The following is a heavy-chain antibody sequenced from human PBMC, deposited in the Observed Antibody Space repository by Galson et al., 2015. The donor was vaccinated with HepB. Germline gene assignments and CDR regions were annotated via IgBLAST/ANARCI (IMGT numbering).Heavy chain of an antibody. D-gene: IGHD2-8*01. J-gene: IGHJ4*02. CDR3: ARDVLYCTNGVCHRFDY. CDR2: ISSSSSYI. CDR1: GSTFSSYS. Sequence: SLRLSCAASGSTFSSYSMNWVRQAPGKGLEWVSSISSSSSYIYYADSVKGRFTISRDNAKNSLYLQMNSLRAEDTAVYYCARDVLYCTNGVCHRFDYWGQGTLVTVSS. V-gene: IGHV3-21*01.